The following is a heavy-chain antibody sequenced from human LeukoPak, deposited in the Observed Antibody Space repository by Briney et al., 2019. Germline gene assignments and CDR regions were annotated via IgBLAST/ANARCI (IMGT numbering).Heavy chain of an antibody. J-gene: IGHJ3*02. CDR1: GFTFSSYA. D-gene: IGHD6-13*01. V-gene: IGHV3-23*01. Sequence: GGSLRLSCAASGFTFSSYAMSWVRQAPGKGLEWVSAISGSGGSTYYADSVKGRFTISRDNSKNTLYLQMNSLRAEDTAVYYCAKAHSSSWYFQGAFDIWGQGTMVTVSS. CDR3: AKAHSSSWYFQGAFDI. CDR2: ISGSGGST.